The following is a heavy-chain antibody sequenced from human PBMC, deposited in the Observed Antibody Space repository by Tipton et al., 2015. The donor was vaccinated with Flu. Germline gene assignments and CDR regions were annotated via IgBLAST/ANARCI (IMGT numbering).Heavy chain of an antibody. D-gene: IGHD6-19*01. CDR2: IHSGGAT. CDR1: GFTVTSDS. CDR3: ARQPDSSGWYGKYYFDY. Sequence: SLRLSCAASGFTVTSDSVSWVRQAPGKGLEWASGIHSGGATYYADSVKGRFTISRDNSKNTLYLQLNSLRAEDTAVYYCARQPDSSGWYGKYYFDYWGQGPLVTVS. J-gene: IGHJ4*02. V-gene: IGHV3-53*01.